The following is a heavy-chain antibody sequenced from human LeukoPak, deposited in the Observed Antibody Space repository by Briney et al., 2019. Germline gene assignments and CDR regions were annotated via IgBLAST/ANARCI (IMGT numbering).Heavy chain of an antibody. Sequence: ASVKVSCKASGYTFSNYDINWVRQATGQGLEWMGWMNPNSGNTSYAQMFQGRVNMTRNTSISTAYMELSSLRSEDTAVYYCTRGKGYTAVDFWGQGTLVTVSS. CDR1: GYTFSNYD. D-gene: IGHD5-12*01. V-gene: IGHV1-8*01. J-gene: IGHJ4*02. CDR3: TRGKGYTAVDF. CDR2: MNPNSGNT.